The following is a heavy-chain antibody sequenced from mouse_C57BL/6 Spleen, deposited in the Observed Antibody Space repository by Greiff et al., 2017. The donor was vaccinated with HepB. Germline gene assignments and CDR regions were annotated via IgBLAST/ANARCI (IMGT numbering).Heavy chain of an antibody. CDR1: GYTFTSYW. Sequence: QVQLQQPGAELVRPGSSVKLSCKASGYTFTSYWMDWVKQRPGQGLEWIGNIYPSDSETHYNQKFKDKATLTVDKSSSTAYMQLSSLTSEDSAVYYCARGYYCSSSYAMDYWGQGTSVTVSS. V-gene: IGHV1-61*01. CDR3: ARGYYCSSSYAMDY. J-gene: IGHJ4*01. D-gene: IGHD1-1*01. CDR2: IYPSDSET.